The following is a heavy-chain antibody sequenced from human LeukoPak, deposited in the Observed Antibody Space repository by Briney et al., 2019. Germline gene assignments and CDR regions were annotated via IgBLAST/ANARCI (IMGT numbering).Heavy chain of an antibody. CDR3: ARSFSSSWYNDLNWFDP. Sequence: ASVKVSCKASGYTFTGYYMNWVRQAPGQGLERMGWINPNSGGTNNAQKFQGRVTMTRDTSISTAYMEMSRLRSDDTAVYYCARSFSSSWYNDLNWFDPWGQGTLVTVSS. D-gene: IGHD6-13*01. J-gene: IGHJ5*02. V-gene: IGHV1-2*02. CDR1: GYTFTGYY. CDR2: INPNSGGT.